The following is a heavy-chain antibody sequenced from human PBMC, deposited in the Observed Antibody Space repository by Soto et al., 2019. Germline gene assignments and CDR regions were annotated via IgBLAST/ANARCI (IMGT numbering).Heavy chain of an antibody. CDR1: GGSISSGGYY. V-gene: IGHV4-31*03. CDR2: IYYSGST. CDR3: ARERRDGYNYFDY. J-gene: IGHJ4*02. Sequence: QVQLQESGPGLVKPSQTLSLTCTVSGGSISSGGYYWSWIRQHPGKGLEWIGCIYYSGSTYYNPSLKSRVTISVDTSKNQFSLKLSSVTAADTAVYYCARERRDGYNYFDYWGQGTLVTVSS. D-gene: IGHD5-12*01.